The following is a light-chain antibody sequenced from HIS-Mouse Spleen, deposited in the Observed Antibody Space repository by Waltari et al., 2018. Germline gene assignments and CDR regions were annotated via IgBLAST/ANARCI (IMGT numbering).Light chain of an antibody. J-gene: IGLJ3*02. Sequence: QSVLTQPPSASGTPGQRVTISCSGSRSNIRSNTVHWYQQLPGTAPKRLIYSNNQRPSGVPDRFSGSKSGTSASLAISGLQSEDEADYYCAAWDDSLNGRGVFGGGTKLTVL. V-gene: IGLV1-44*01. CDR2: SNN. CDR3: AAWDDSLNGRGV. CDR1: RSNIRSNT.